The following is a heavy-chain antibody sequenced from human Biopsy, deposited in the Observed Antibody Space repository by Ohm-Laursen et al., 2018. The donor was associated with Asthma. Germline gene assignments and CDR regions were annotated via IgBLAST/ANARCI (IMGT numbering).Heavy chain of an antibody. CDR2: ISKDASTQ. Sequence: SLRLSCAASGFSFSNFAIHWVRQAPGKGLEWVGVISKDASTQDYADSVKGRFTMARDNSKNTLDLQMNSLREEDTVVYYCVRDGTDDAFDIWGQGTVVTVSS. D-gene: IGHD1-1*01. J-gene: IGHJ3*02. CDR1: GFSFSNFA. V-gene: IGHV3-30*01. CDR3: VRDGTDDAFDI.